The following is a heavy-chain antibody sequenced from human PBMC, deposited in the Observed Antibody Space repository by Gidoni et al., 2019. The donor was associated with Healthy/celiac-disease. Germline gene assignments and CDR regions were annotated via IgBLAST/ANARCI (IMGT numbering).Heavy chain of an antibody. CDR1: GGSFSGSS. D-gene: IGHD6-6*01. J-gene: IGHJ5*02. V-gene: IGHV4-34*01. CDR3: ARVNARVGVRAARPKGCWFDP. CDR2: INHSGST. Sequence: QVQLQQWGAGLLTPSETLSLTCAVYGGSFSGSSWSWIRQPPGKGLEWIGEINHSGSTNYNPYLKSRVTISVDTSKNQFSLKLSSVTAADTAVYYCARVNARVGVRAARPKGCWFDPWGQGTLVTVSS.